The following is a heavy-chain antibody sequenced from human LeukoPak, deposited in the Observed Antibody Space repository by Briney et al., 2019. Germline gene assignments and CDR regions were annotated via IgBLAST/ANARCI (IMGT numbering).Heavy chain of an antibody. D-gene: IGHD3-10*01. V-gene: IGHV4-30-4*01. Sequence: SETLSLTCTVSGGSISSGDYYWSWIRQPPGTGLEWLGYIYYSGSTYYNPSLKSRVTISVDTSKNQFSLKLSSVTAADTAVYYCARDRADYYYGMDVWGQGTTVTVSS. CDR3: ARDRADYYYGMDV. CDR2: IYYSGST. J-gene: IGHJ6*02. CDR1: GGSISSGDYY.